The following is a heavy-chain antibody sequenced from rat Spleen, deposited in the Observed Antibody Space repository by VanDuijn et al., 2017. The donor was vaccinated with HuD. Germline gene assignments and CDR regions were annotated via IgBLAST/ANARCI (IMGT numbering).Heavy chain of an antibody. V-gene: IGHV5S23*01. Sequence: EVQLVESGGGLVQPGGSLKLSCAASGFSFSDYYMAWVRQAPTKGLEWVAYISTAGGNTFYRGSVRGRFTISRDNAKNTQYLQMDSLRSEDTATYYCARGGYTTDYFYVGWFAYWGQGTLVTVSS. D-gene: IGHD1-6*01. CDR3: ARGGYTTDYFYVGWFAY. CDR2: ISTAGGNT. J-gene: IGHJ3*01. CDR1: GFSFSDYY.